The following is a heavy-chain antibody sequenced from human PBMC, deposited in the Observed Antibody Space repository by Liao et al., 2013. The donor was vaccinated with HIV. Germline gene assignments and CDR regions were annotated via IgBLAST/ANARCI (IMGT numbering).Heavy chain of an antibody. CDR1: GESFSAHR. CDR3: ARTRAQIIRGSSSPFDY. V-gene: IGHV4-34*01. CDR2: ITHSGGT. D-gene: IGHD3-10*01. J-gene: IGHJ4*02. Sequence: QVQLRQWGAGLLKPSETLSLTCGVYGESFSAHRLSWIRQSPGTGLEWIGEITHSGGTEYNPSLKSRVTMSVDTSKSQFSLKLSSVTAADTALYYCARTRAQIIRGSSSPFDYWGQGILVTVS.